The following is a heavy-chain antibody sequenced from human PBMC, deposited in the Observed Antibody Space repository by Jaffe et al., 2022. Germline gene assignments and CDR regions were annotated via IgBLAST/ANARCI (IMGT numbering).Heavy chain of an antibody. V-gene: IGHV4-61*01. CDR2: IYYSGST. J-gene: IGHJ4*02. CDR3: ARGAGDHEGRPDY. D-gene: IGHD4-17*01. CDR1: GGSVSSGSYY. Sequence: QVQLQESGPGLVKPSETLSLTCTVSGGSVSSGSYYWSWIRQPPGKGLEWIGYIYYSGSTNYNPSLKSRVTISVDTSKNQFSLKLSSVTAADTAVYYCARGAGDHEGRPDYWGQGTLVTVSS.